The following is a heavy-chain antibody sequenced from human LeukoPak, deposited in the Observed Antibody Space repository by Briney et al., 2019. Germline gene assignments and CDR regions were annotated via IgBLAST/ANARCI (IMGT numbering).Heavy chain of an antibody. CDR2: IIPIFGTA. CDR3: ARGVLRYFDWLAFDY. CDR1: GGTFSSYA. D-gene: IGHD3-9*01. J-gene: IGHJ4*02. V-gene: IGHV1-69*05. Sequence: SVKVSCKASGGTFSSYAISWVRQAPGQGLERMGRIIPIFGTANYAQKFQGRVTITTDESTSTAYMELSSLRSEDTAVYYCARGVLRYFDWLAFDYWGQGTLVTVSS.